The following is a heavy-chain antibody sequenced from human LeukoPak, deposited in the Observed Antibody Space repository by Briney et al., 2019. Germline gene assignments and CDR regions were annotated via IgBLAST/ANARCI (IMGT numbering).Heavy chain of an antibody. CDR1: GGSISSGGYS. Sequence: SETLSLTCAVSGGSISSGGYSWSWIRQPPGKGLEWIGYIYHSGSTYYNPSLKSRVTISVDTSKNQFSLKLSSVTAADTAVYYCARGASYYDKIKKGLAYWGQGTLVTVSS. V-gene: IGHV4-30-2*01. CDR3: ARGASYYDKIKKGLAY. D-gene: IGHD3-22*01. J-gene: IGHJ4*02. CDR2: IYHSGST.